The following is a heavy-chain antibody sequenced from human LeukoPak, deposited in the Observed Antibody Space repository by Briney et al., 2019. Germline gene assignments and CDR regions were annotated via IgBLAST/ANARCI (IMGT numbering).Heavy chain of an antibody. Sequence: WGSLCLSCADYGFTVSSNHMRWVRQAPGLGLEGCLDTYSGGSTHYADCVKGRFTISRDNAKNTLYLQMNSLRAEDTAVYYCARDHRGGYPPNYYYYYGIDVWGQGTTVTVSS. CDR2: TYSGGST. CDR1: GFTVSSNH. J-gene: IGHJ6*01. CDR3: ARDHRGGYPPNYYYYYGIDV. V-gene: IGHV3-66*01. D-gene: IGHD5-18*01.